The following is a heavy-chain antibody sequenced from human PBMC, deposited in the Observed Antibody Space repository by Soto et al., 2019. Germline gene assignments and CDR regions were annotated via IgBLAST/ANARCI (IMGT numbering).Heavy chain of an antibody. J-gene: IGHJ4*02. Sequence: APVKGSCKASGYTLSSYGFSWVRQAPGQGLEWMGWISAYNGSTNYAQKLQGRVTMTTDTSTSTAYMELRSLRSDDTAVYYCARGLPMVRGVPQRLFDYWGQGTLVTVSS. CDR3: ARGLPMVRGVPQRLFDY. V-gene: IGHV1-18*01. D-gene: IGHD3-10*01. CDR1: GYTLSSYG. CDR2: ISAYNGST.